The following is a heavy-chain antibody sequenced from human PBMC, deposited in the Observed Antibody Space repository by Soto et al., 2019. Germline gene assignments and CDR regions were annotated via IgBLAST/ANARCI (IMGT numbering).Heavy chain of an antibody. J-gene: IGHJ5*02. CDR1: GGSISSSGYS. Sequence: SETLSLTCAVSGGSISSSGYSWSWIRQPPGKGLEWIGYIYHSGSTYYNPSLKSRVTISVDRSKNQFSLKLSSVTAADTAVYYCARVPDRWGQGTLVTVSS. CDR2: IYHSGST. D-gene: IGHD2-2*01. V-gene: IGHV4-30-2*01. CDR3: ARVPDR.